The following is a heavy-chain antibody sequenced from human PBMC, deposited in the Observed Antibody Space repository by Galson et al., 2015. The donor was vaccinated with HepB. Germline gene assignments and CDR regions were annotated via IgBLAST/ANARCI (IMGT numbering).Heavy chain of an antibody. CDR3: AITYYDILTGPSPSYGMDV. V-gene: IGHV3-21*01. CDR2: ISSSSSYI. CDR1: GFTFSSYS. J-gene: IGHJ6*02. Sequence: SLRLSCAASGFTFSSYSMNWVRQAPGKGLEWVSSISSSSSYIYYADSVKGRFTISRDNAKNSLYLQMNSLRAEDTAVYYCAITYYDILTGPSPSYGMDVWGQGTTVTVSS. D-gene: IGHD3-9*01.